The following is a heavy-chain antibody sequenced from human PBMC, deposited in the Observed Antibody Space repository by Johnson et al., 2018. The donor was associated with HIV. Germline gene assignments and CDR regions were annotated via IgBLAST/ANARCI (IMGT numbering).Heavy chain of an antibody. Sequence: MQLVESGGGLVQPGGSLRLSCAASGFTFSSYWMSWVRQAPGKGLEWVANIKQDGSEQHYVESVRGRFTISRDNAKNSLYLQMDSLRAEDTAVFYCARLRSGNHALDFWGQGTMVTVSS. J-gene: IGHJ3*01. CDR3: ARLRSGNHALDF. CDR2: IKQDGSEQ. D-gene: IGHD2-15*01. CDR1: GFTFSSYW. V-gene: IGHV3-7*05.